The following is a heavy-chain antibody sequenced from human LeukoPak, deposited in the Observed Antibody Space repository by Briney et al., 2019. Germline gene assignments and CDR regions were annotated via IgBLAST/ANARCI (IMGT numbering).Heavy chain of an antibody. V-gene: IGHV4-34*01. Sequence: SETLSLTCAVYGGSFSGYYRSWIRQPPGKGLEWIGEVNHSGSTNYNPSLKSRVTISVDTSKNQFSLKLSSVTAADTAVYYCASQDPSGDPLDYWGQGTLVTVSS. D-gene: IGHD7-27*01. CDR3: ASQDPSGDPLDY. CDR1: GGSFSGYY. J-gene: IGHJ4*02. CDR2: VNHSGST.